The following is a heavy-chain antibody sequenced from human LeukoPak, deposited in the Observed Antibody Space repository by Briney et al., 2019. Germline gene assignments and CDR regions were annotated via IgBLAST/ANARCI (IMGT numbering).Heavy chain of an antibody. CDR2: INHSGST. V-gene: IGHV4-34*01. CDR3: ARVDYCSSTSCYTGNWFDP. CDR1: GGSFSGYY. Sequence: SETLSLTCAVYGGSFSGYYWSWIRQPPGKGLEWIGEINHSGSTNYNPSLKSRVTISVDTSKNQFSLELSSVTAADTAVYYCARVDYCSSTSCYTGNWFDPWGQGTLVTVSS. D-gene: IGHD2-2*02. J-gene: IGHJ5*02.